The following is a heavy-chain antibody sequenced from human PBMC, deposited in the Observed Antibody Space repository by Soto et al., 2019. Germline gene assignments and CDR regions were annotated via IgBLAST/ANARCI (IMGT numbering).Heavy chain of an antibody. CDR2: VSGYSGHS. J-gene: IGHJ6*02. Sequence: QVHLVQSGAEVKKPGASVKVSCKASNETLTTYGISWVRQAPGQGLEWMGWVSGYSGHSSSAQEFQDRVIMTTDTSTNTAYMELRSLTSDDSDVYFCARDSSSSGYYYGMDVWGQGTTVPVSS. V-gene: IGHV1-18*01. D-gene: IGHD6-6*01. CDR1: NETLTTYG. CDR3: ARDSSSSGYYYGMDV.